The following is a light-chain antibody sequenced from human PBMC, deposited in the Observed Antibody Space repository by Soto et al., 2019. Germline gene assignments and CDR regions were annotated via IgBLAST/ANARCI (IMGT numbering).Light chain of an antibody. V-gene: IGKV3-15*01. Sequence: EMVMTQSPASLSVSPGESATLSCRASQSVSRNLAWYQQKPGQAPRLLIYDASTRATGMPVRFSGSGSGTEFTLTISDLQSEDLAVYYCQQYNNLPRTFGRGTKVEIK. CDR1: QSVSRN. CDR3: QQYNNLPRT. CDR2: DAS. J-gene: IGKJ4*02.